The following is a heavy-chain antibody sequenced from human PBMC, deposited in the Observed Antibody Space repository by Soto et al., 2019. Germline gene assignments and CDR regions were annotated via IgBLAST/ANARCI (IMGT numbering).Heavy chain of an antibody. Sequence: SETLSLTCAVYGGSFSCYYWSWIRQPPGKGLEWIGEINHSGSTNYNPSLKSRVTISVDTSKNQFSLKLSSVTAADTAVYYCARGFSYGGYVEGLYFDYWGQGTLVTVSS. D-gene: IGHD5-12*01. CDR2: INHSGST. CDR1: GGSFSCYY. J-gene: IGHJ4*02. V-gene: IGHV4-34*01. CDR3: ARGFSYGGYVEGLYFDY.